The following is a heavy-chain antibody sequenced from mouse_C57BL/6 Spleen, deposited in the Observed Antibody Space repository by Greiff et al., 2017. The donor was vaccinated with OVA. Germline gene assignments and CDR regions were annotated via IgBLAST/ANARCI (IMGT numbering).Heavy chain of an antibody. J-gene: IGHJ1*03. CDR1: GFTFSDYY. CDR3: AREAYYDYDVWYFDV. Sequence: EVKVEESEGGLVQPGSSMKLSCTASGFTFSDYYMAWVRQVPEKGLEWVANINYDGSSTYYLDSLKSRFIISRDNAKNILYLQMSSLKSEDTATYYCAREAYYDYDVWYFDVWGTGTTVTVSS. CDR2: INYDGSST. D-gene: IGHD2-4*01. V-gene: IGHV5-16*01.